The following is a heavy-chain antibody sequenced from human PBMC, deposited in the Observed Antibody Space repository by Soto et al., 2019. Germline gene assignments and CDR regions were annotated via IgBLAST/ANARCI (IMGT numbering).Heavy chain of an antibody. V-gene: IGHV4-34*01. Sequence: QVQLQQWGAGLLKPSETLSLTCAVYGGSFSGYYWSWIRQPPGKGLEWIGEINHSGSTNYNPSLKSRVTISVDTSKNQFSLKLSSVTAADTAVYYSARGIAAAGTTHDAFDIWGQGTMVTVSS. CDR3: ARGIAAAGTTHDAFDI. CDR1: GGSFSGYY. J-gene: IGHJ3*02. CDR2: INHSGST. D-gene: IGHD6-13*01.